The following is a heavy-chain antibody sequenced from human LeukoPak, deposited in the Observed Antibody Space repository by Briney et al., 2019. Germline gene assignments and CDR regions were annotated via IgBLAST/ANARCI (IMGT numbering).Heavy chain of an antibody. CDR1: GFSMSVYW. Sequence: HPGGSLRLSCEASGFSMSVYWMSWVRQAPGKGLEGVGNKKQDGSERNYVDSVKGRFIISRDNAKKSLYLQMNSLRAEDTAVYYCARDWGAYYHFSDYWGQGTLATVSS. J-gene: IGHJ4*02. D-gene: IGHD3-22*01. V-gene: IGHV3-7*01. CDR3: ARDWGAYYHFSDY. CDR2: KKQDGSER.